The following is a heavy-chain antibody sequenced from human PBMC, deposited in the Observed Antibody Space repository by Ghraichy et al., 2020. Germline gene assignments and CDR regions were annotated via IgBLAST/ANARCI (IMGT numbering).Heavy chain of an antibody. J-gene: IGHJ3*02. CDR1: GFSISSYW. D-gene: IGHD2-15*01. CDR2: INRDGSGK. CDR3: VRDFSGPFDM. Sequence: GESLNISCAASGFSISSYWMSWLRQAPGKELERVANINRDGSGKFYEESVRGRFTISRDNVRNSLDLQMSSLRVEDTAVYYWVRDFSGPFDMWGPGTMVTVSS. V-gene: IGHV3-7*03.